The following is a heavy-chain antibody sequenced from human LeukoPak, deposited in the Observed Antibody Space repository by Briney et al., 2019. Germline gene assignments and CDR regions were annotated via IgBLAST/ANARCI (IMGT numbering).Heavy chain of an antibody. V-gene: IGHV3-23*01. CDR2: ISSGGGRT. D-gene: IGHD4-17*01. CDR1: GFTLSSYA. CDR3: AKPYYGDYWEGYFDY. Sequence: PGGSLRLSCAGSGFTLSSYAMSWVRQAPGKGLECVSAISSGGGRTYYADSVKGRFTISRDNSKNTLFLQMNSLRAEDTAVYYCAKPYYGDYWEGYFDYWGQGTLVTVSS. J-gene: IGHJ4*02.